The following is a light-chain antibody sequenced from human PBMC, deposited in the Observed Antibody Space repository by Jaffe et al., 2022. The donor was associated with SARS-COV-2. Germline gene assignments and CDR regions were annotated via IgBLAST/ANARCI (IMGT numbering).Light chain of an antibody. Sequence: SSELTQPPSVSVSPGQTARITCSGDALPKQYAFWYHQKPGQAPVLVIYKDSERPSGIPERFSGSSSGTTVTLTISGVQAEDEADYYCQSADSSGTSVLFGGGTKLTVL. CDR3: QSADSSGTSVL. V-gene: IGLV3-25*03. CDR1: ALPKQY. CDR2: KDS. J-gene: IGLJ2*01.